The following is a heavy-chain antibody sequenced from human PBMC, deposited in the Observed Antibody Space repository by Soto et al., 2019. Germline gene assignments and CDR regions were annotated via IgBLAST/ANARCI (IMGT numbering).Heavy chain of an antibody. Sequence: EVQLVESGGGLVEPGGSLRLSCAASGFTFTKAWMSWVRQAPGKGLEWVGRIKSKADGATMFYAAPVKGRFTVSRDDSKSTLYLQMSSLKTEDTALYYCTKDSRGLAAPSFDYWGQGTLVTVSS. D-gene: IGHD6-13*01. CDR2: IKSKADGATM. CDR3: TKDSRGLAAPSFDY. V-gene: IGHV3-15*01. J-gene: IGHJ4*02. CDR1: GFTFTKAW.